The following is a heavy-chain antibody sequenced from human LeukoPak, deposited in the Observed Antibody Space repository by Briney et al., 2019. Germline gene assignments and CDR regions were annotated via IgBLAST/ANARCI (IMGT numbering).Heavy chain of an antibody. CDR2: FDPEDGET. D-gene: IGHD3-22*01. CDR3: ATDLYYDSSSPTS. CDR1: GYTLTELS. Sequence: ASVKVSCKVSGYTLTELSMHWVRQAPGKGLEWMGGFDPEDGETIYAQKFQGRVTVTEDTSTDTAYMELSSLRSEDTAVYYCATDLYYDSSSPTSWGQGTLVTVSS. V-gene: IGHV1-24*01. J-gene: IGHJ5*02.